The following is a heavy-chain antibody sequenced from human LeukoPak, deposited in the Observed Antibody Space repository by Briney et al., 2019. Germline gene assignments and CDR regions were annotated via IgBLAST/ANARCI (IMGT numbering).Heavy chain of an antibody. J-gene: IGHJ5*02. CDR1: GGSISSSNW. V-gene: IGHV4-4*02. CDR3: ARVRRIVGATTNNWFDP. Sequence: PSETLSLTCAVSGGSISSSNWWSWVRQPPGKGLEWIGEIYHSGSTNYNPSLKSRVTISVDKSKNQFSLKLSSVTAADTAVYYCARVRRIVGATTNNWFDPWGQGTLVTVSS. CDR2: IYHSGST. D-gene: IGHD1-26*01.